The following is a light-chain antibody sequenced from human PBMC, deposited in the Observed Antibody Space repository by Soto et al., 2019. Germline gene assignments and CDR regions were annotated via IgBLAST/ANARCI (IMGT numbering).Light chain of an antibody. Sequence: EIVLSPSPDTRSLSPGERATLSCRASQSINTSYLAWYQQRPGQAPRLLIFGASSRAIGIPDRFSGSGSGTDFTLTITRLEPEDFAVYYCQQYGRSYTFGGGPQVDIK. CDR2: GAS. CDR3: QQYGRSYT. CDR1: QSINTSY. V-gene: IGKV3-20*01. J-gene: IGKJ4*01.